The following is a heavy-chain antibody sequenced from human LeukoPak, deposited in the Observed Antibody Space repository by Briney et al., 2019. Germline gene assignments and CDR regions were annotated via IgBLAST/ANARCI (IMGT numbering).Heavy chain of an antibody. V-gene: IGHV3-23*01. CDR3: AKAGGSSWFDP. D-gene: IGHD3-16*01. Sequence: GGSLRLSCAAYGFTFSSYAMSWVRQAPGKGLEWVSAISGSGGSTYYADSVKGRFTITRDNSKNTLYLQMNSLRADDTAVYYCAKAGGSSWFDPWGQGTLVTVSS. J-gene: IGHJ5*02. CDR1: GFTFSSYA. CDR2: ISGSGGST.